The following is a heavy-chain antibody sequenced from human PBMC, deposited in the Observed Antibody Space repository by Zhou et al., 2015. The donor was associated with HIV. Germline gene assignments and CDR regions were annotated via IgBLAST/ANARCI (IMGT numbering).Heavy chain of an antibody. CDR3: ARDPHYDYVWGRGPFDY. Sequence: QVQLVQSGAEVKKPGASVKVSCKASGYTFTSYAMHWVRQAPGQRLEWMGWINAGNGNTKYSQKFQGRVTITRDTSASTAYMELSSLRSEDTAVYYCARDPHYDYVWGRGPFDYWGQGTLVTVSS. V-gene: IGHV1-3*01. J-gene: IGHJ4*02. CDR1: GYTFTSYA. CDR2: INAGNGNT. D-gene: IGHD3-16*01.